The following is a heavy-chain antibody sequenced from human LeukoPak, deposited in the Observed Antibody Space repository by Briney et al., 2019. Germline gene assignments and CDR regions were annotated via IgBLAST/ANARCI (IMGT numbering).Heavy chain of an antibody. V-gene: IGHV4-59*01. CDR2: IYHSGST. CDR3: ARGDFGIPFDH. Sequence: SETLSLTCTVSGGSISYYYWSWIRQPPGKGLEWIGYIYHSGSTEYRPSLKSRVTISVDTSKTQFSLKLTSVTTADTAVYYCARGDFGIPFDHWGQGSLVTVYS. J-gene: IGHJ4*02. D-gene: IGHD3-3*01. CDR1: GGSISYYY.